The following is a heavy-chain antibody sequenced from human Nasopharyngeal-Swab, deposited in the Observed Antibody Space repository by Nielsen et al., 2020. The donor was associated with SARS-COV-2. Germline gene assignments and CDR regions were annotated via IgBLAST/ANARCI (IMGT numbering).Heavy chain of an antibody. D-gene: IGHD3-10*01. Sequence: RQAPGKALEWLALIYWDDDKRYSPSLKSRLTITKDTSKNQVVLTMTNMDPVDTATYYCARIMTMVQGVIQDYYGMDVWGQGTTVTVSS. CDR2: IYWDDDK. CDR3: ARIMTMVQGVIQDYYGMDV. J-gene: IGHJ6*02. V-gene: IGHV2-5*02.